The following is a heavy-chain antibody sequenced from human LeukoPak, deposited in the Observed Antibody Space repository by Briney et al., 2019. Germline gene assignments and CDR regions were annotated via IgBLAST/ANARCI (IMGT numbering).Heavy chain of an antibody. J-gene: IGHJ5*02. V-gene: IGHV4-34*01. CDR2: INHSGST. CDR1: GGSFSGYY. D-gene: IGHD6-13*01. CDR3: ATRPDIATTGPGWFDP. Sequence: SETLSLTCAVYGGSFSGYYWSWIRQPPGKGLEWIGEINHSGSTNYNPSLKSRVTISVDTSKNQFSLKLSSVTAADTAVYFCATRPDIATTGPGWFDPWGQGTPVTVSS.